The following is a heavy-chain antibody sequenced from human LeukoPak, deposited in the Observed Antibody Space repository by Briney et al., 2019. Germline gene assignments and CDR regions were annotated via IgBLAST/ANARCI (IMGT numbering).Heavy chain of an antibody. CDR2: VYVSET. CDR3: ARHIGGGIEDMDV. Sequence: ASETLSLTCTVSGGSIGTYYWSWIRQSPGTGLGRMGYVYVSETRYNSYLQSRVTIAVDRSRNQFFLKMSSGTAADTAVYYCARHIGGGIEDMDVWGKGTKVIVSS. D-gene: IGHD3-16*02. CDR1: GGSIGTYY. V-gene: IGHV4-59*08. J-gene: IGHJ6*03.